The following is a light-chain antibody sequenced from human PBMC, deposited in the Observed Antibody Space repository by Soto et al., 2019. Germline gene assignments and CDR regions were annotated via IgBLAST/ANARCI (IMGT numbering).Light chain of an antibody. CDR3: SSYTTSSTVV. V-gene: IGLV2-18*02. CDR2: EVS. CDR1: SSDVGNYKR. Sequence: QSALTQPPSVSGSPGQSVTISCTGTSSDVGNYKRVSWYQQPPGTAPKLIIYEVSYRPSGVPDRFSGSKSGNTASLTISGLQAEDEADYYCSSYTTSSTVVFGGGTKLTVL. J-gene: IGLJ2*01.